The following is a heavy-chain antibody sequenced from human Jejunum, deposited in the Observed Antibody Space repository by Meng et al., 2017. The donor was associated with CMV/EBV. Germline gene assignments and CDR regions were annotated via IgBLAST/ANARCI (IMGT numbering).Heavy chain of an antibody. Sequence: CAASGFTFSNFAMSWVRQAPGKGLEWVFAITGSGGSTYYADSVKGRFTISRDNSKNTLYLQMNSLRAEDTAVYYCAKEDYSNDFDYWGQGTLVTVSS. CDR3: AKEDYSNDFDY. V-gene: IGHV3-23*01. CDR1: GFTFSNFA. D-gene: IGHD4-11*01. CDR2: ITGSGGST. J-gene: IGHJ4*02.